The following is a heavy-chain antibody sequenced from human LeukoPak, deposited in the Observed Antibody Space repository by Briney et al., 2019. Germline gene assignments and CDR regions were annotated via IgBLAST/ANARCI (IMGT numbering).Heavy chain of an antibody. V-gene: IGHV3-30*02. CDR2: IRYDGSNK. CDR1: GFTFSSYG. D-gene: IGHD1-26*01. J-gene: IGHJ4*02. CDR3: AKGDTTWELPHDY. Sequence: GGSLRLSCAASGFTFSSYGMHWVRQAPGEGLEWVAFIRYDGSNKYYADSVKGRFTISRDNSKNTLYLQMNSLRAEDTAVYYCAKGDTTWELPHDYWGQGTLVTVSS.